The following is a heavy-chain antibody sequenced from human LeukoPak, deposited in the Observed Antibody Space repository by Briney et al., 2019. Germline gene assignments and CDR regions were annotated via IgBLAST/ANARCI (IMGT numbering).Heavy chain of an antibody. CDR1: GGSMRSGYFY. D-gene: IGHD1-14*01. CDR2: INHSGST. Sequence: SETLSLTCTVSGGSMRSGYFYWSWIRQPPGKGLEWIGEINHSGSTNYNPSLKSRVTISVDTSKNQFSLKLSSVTAADTAVYYCARAARRAFDIWGQGTMVTVSS. J-gene: IGHJ3*02. CDR3: ARAARRAFDI. V-gene: IGHV4-39*07.